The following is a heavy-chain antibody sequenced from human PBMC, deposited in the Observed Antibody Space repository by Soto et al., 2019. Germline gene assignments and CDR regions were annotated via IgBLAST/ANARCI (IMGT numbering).Heavy chain of an antibody. CDR3: ARGIGDGYNLDC. CDR2: ISYDGNNN. V-gene: IGHV3-30-3*01. J-gene: IGHJ4*02. D-gene: IGHD5-12*01. Sequence: QVQLVESGGGVVRPGTSLRLSCAVSGFTFRSYATHWVRQAPGGGLEWVALISYDGNNNYYADSVKGRFTISRDTFKNTLFLQMNSLRREDTAMYDCARGIGDGYNLDCWGQGTRVTVSS. CDR1: GFTFRSYA.